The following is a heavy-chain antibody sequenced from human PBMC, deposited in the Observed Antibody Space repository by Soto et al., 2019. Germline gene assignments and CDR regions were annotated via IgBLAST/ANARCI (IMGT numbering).Heavy chain of an antibody. V-gene: IGHV3-30*19. CDR3: ARWGTTGGLDV. CDR2: TSYDGSDK. J-gene: IGHJ1*01. D-gene: IGHD3-16*01. Sequence: QVQLVESGGGVVQPGTSLRVSCVGSGFTFRSYVIHWVRQPPGKGLEWVALTSYDGSDKYYDDSVRGRFTISRDNSRNTADLQMDSLRLEDTALYYCARWGTTGGLDVWGQGTLVSVSS. CDR1: GFTFRSYV.